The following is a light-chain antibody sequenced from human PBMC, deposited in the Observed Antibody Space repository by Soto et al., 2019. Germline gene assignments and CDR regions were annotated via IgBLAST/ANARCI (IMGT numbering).Light chain of an antibody. CDR1: SSDVGGYNY. CDR2: DVS. Sequence: QSALTQPASVSGSPGQSITISCTGTSSDVGGYNYVSWYQQHPGKAPKRMIYDVSNRPSGVSNRFSGSKSGNTASLTISGLQAEDEVDYYGSSYTSSSTLGVFGGGTKLTVL. J-gene: IGLJ2*01. V-gene: IGLV2-14*01. CDR3: SSYTSSSTLGV.